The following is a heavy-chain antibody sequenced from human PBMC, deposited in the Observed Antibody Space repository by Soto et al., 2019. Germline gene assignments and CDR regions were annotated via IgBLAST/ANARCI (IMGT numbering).Heavy chain of an antibody. Sequence: SETLSLTCTVSGGSISSSRYYWGWVRQPPGKGLEWIGIIYHSGSAYYNPSLESRVTISVDTSNNQFSLKLISVTAADTAVYHCARLAYYFDSSGSYQTSPFDYWGQGALVTVSS. D-gene: IGHD3-22*01. CDR3: ARLAYYFDSSGSYQTSPFDY. V-gene: IGHV4-39*01. CDR2: IYHSGSA. J-gene: IGHJ4*02. CDR1: GGSISSSRYY.